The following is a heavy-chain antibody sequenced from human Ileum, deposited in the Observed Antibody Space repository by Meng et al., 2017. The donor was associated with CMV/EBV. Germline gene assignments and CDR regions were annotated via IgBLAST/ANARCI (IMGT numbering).Heavy chain of an antibody. V-gene: IGHV4-4*07. CDR2: IYTSGST. J-gene: IGHJ4*02. CDR1: GGSIRSYY. Sequence: QVRMQEAGPGLVKPSVTLSLTCTVSGGSIRSYYWSCIRQPAGKGLEWIGRIYTSGSTNYNPSLKSRVTMSVDTSKNQFSLKLSSVTAADTAVYYCARADDSSGYCFDYWGQGTLVTVSS. D-gene: IGHD3-22*01. CDR3: ARADDSSGYCFDY.